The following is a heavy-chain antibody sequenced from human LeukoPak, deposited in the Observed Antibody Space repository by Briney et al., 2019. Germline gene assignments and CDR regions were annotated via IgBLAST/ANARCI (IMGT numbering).Heavy chain of an antibody. Sequence: PSETLSLTCTVSAGSISSSSYYWGWIRQPPGKGLEWIGSIYYSGSTYYNPSLKSRVTISVDTSKNQFSLKLSSVTAADTAVYYCARHPSQYYFDYWGQGTLVTVSS. CDR1: AGSISSSSYY. CDR3: ARHPSQYYFDY. CDR2: IYYSGST. J-gene: IGHJ4*02. V-gene: IGHV4-39*01.